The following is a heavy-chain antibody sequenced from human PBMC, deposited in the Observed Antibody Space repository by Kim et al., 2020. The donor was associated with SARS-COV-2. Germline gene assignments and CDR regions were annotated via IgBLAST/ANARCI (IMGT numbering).Heavy chain of an antibody. CDR3: AKDNIYYGMDV. J-gene: IGHJ6*02. V-gene: IGHV3-9*01. Sequence: GGSLRLSCAASGFTFDDYAMHWVRQAPGKGLEWVSGISWNSGSIGYADSVKGRFTISRDNAKNSLYLQMNSLRAEDTALYYCAKDNIYYGMDVWGQGTTVTVSS. CDR1: GFTFDDYA. CDR2: ISWNSGSI.